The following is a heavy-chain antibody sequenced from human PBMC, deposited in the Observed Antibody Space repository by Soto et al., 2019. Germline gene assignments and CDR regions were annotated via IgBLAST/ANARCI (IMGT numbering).Heavy chain of an antibody. D-gene: IGHD2-2*01. CDR3: ARFPRYCSSTSCLYFDY. V-gene: IGHV1-18*01. CDR2: ISAYNGNT. J-gene: IGHJ4*02. Sequence: GASVKVSCKASGYTFTSYGISWVRQAPGQGLEWMGWISAYNGNTNYAQKLQGRVTMTTDTSTSTAYMELRSLRSDDTAVYYCARFPRYCSSTSCLYFDYWGRGTLVTVSS. CDR1: GYTFTSYG.